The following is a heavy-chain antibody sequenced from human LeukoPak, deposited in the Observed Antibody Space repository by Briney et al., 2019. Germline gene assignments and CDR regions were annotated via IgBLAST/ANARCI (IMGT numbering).Heavy chain of an antibody. CDR1: GYTFTNYG. CDR2: ISTYNGNT. Sequence: ASVNVSCKASGYTFTNYGISWVRQAPGQGLEWMGWISTYNGNTNYAQKLQGRVTTTTDTSTSTAYMELSRLRSDDTAVYYCARDSYGDYVEWGQGTLVTVSS. V-gene: IGHV1-18*01. J-gene: IGHJ4*02. CDR3: ARDSYGDYVE. D-gene: IGHD4-17*01.